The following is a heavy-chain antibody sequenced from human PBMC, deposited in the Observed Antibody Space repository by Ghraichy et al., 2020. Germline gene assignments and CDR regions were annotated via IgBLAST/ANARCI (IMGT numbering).Heavy chain of an antibody. J-gene: IGHJ2*01. D-gene: IGHD5-12*01. CDR3: AREETWNWYFDL. CDR2: IYYSGST. V-gene: IGHV4-59*01. CDR1: GCSISSYY. Sequence: SETLSLTCTVSGCSISSYYWSWIRQPPGKGLEWIGYIYYSGSTNYNPSLKSRVTISVDTSKNQFSLKLSSVTAADTAVYYCAREETWNWYFDLWGRGTLVTVAS.